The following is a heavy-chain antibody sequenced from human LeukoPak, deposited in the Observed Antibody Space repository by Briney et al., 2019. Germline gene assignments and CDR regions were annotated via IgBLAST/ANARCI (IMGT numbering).Heavy chain of an antibody. J-gene: IGHJ3*02. D-gene: IGHD1-26*01. Sequence: PSETLSLTCTVSGGSISSSAYHWGWIRQPPGKGLEWIGSIQYGGSTNYNPSLKSRVTISVDKSKTQFSLKLSSVTAADTAVYYCARDKWEPRYAFDIWGQGTMVTVSS. V-gene: IGHV4-39*07. CDR2: IQYGGST. CDR3: ARDKWEPRYAFDI. CDR1: GGSISSSAYH.